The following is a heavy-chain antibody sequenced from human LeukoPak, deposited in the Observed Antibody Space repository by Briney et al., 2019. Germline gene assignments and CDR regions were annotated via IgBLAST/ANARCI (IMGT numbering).Heavy chain of an antibody. V-gene: IGHV1-69*05. Sequence: SVKVSCKASGYTFTSYGISWVRQAPGQGLEWMGGIIPIFGTANYAQKFQGRVTITTDESTSTAYMELSSLRSEDTAVYYCARGRTPRDWFDPWGQGTLVTVSS. J-gene: IGHJ5*02. CDR3: ARGRTPRDWFDP. CDR1: GYTFTSYG. CDR2: IIPIFGTA. D-gene: IGHD1-14*01.